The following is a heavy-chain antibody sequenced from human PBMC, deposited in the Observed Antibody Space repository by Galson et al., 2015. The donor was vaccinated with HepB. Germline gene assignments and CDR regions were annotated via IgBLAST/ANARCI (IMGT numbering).Heavy chain of an antibody. Sequence: LRLSCAASGFTFSSYAMSWVRQAPGKGLEWVSSISGSGGSTYYADSVKGRFTISRDNSKNTLFLQMNSLRAEDTAVYYCADSPDLLRFLEWSRSVWGKGTTVTVSS. J-gene: IGHJ6*04. CDR1: GFTFSSYA. V-gene: IGHV3-23*01. CDR2: ISGSGGST. D-gene: IGHD3-3*01. CDR3: ADSPDLLRFLEWSRSV.